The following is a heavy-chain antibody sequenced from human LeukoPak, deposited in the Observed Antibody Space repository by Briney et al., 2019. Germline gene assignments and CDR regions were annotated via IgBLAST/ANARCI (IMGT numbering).Heavy chain of an antibody. CDR2: IYYTGST. D-gene: IGHD1-14*01. J-gene: IGHJ4*02. CDR1: GASIRSNY. CDR3: ARAEPSRPFDY. V-gene: IGHV4-59*01. Sequence: SETLSLTCTVSGASIRSNYWGCIRQPPGKGLEFIGHIYYTGSTNYNPSLRSRVTISVDTSKNQFSLNLSSVTSADTAVYYCARAEPSRPFDYWGQGTLVTVSS.